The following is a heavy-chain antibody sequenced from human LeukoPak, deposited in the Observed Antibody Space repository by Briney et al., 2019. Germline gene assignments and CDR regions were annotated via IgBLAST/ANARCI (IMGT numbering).Heavy chain of an antibody. CDR1: GFTFTSYS. V-gene: IGHV3-48*02. CDR2: ISSSSSTI. D-gene: IGHD2-2*01. J-gene: IGHJ4*02. Sequence: GGSLRLSCAASGFTFTSYSMNWVRQAPGKGLEWVSYISSSSSTIYYADSVKGRFTISRDNAKNSLYLQMNSLRDEDTAVYYCARVCSSTSCYAHDFDYWGQGTLVTVSS. CDR3: ARVCSSTSCYAHDFDY.